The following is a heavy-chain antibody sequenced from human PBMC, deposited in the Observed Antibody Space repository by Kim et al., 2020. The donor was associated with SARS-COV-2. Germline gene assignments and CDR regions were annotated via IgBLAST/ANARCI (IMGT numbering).Heavy chain of an antibody. D-gene: IGHD6-19*01. CDR3: ARASSGWYLVTDWFDP. V-gene: IGHV3-74*01. J-gene: IGHJ5*02. Sequence: SVKGRVTISRDNAKNTLYLQMNSLRAEDTAVYYCARASSGWYLVTDWFDPWGQGTLVTVSS.